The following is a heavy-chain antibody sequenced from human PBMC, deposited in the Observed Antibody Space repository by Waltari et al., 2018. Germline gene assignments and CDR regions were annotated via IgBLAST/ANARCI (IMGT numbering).Heavy chain of an antibody. CDR1: GYSISSGYY. V-gene: IGHV4-38-2*02. J-gene: IGHJ5*02. CDR3: ARETNYYGSGSYNRFDP. D-gene: IGHD3-10*01. Sequence: QVQLQESGPGLVKPSETLSLTCTVSGYSISSGYYWGWIRQPPGKGLEWIGSIYHSGSTYYNPSLKSRVTISVDTSKNQFSLKLSSVTAADTAVYYCARETNYYGSGSYNRFDPWGQGTLVTVSS. CDR2: IYHSGST.